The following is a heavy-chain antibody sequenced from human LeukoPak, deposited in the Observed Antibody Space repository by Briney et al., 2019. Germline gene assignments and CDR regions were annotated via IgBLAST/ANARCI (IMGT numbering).Heavy chain of an antibody. CDR3: ARDYDSSGYSRDAFDI. CDR1: GGTFSSYA. V-gene: IGHV1-69*05. J-gene: IGHJ3*02. CDR2: IIPIFGTA. D-gene: IGHD3-22*01. Sequence: SVKVSCKASGGTFSSYAISWVRQAPGQGLEWMGGIIPIFGTANYAQKFQGRVTITTDESTSTAYMELSSLRSEDTAVYYCARDYDSSGYSRDAFDIWGQGTMVTVSS.